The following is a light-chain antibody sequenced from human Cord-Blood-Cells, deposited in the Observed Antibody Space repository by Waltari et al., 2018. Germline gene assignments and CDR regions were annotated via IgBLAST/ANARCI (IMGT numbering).Light chain of an antibody. V-gene: IGKV3-15*01. Sequence: EIVMTQSPATLSVSPGERATLSCRASQSVSSNLAWYQQKPGQAPRLLIYGASTRATGIPARIRGSGAGSEFTLNISSLQSADFAVDYCQQYNKWPYTFGPGTKLEIK. CDR1: QSVSSN. J-gene: IGKJ2*01. CDR2: GAS. CDR3: QQYNKWPYT.